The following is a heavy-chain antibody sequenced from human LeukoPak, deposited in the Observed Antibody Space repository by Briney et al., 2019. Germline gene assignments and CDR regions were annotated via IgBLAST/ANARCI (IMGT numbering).Heavy chain of an antibody. J-gene: IGHJ4*02. CDR3: ARVHYDILTGYSYFDY. D-gene: IGHD3-9*01. CDR2: ISAYNDNT. Sequence: GASVKVSCKASGYTFTSYGISWVRQAPGPGLEWMGWISAYNDNTNYAQKLQGRVTMTTDTSTSTAYMELRSQRSDDTAVYYCARVHYDILTGYSYFDYWGQGTLVTVSS. CDR1: GYTFTSYG. V-gene: IGHV1-18*01.